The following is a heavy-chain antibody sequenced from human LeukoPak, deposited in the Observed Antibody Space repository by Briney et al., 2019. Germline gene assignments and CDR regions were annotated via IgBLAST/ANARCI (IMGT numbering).Heavy chain of an antibody. CDR2: ISWDGGST. J-gene: IGHJ6*02. CDR3: AREYQLPDDYYYYYGMDV. CDR1: GFTFDDCT. Sequence: GGSLRLSCAASGFTFDDCTMHWVRQAPGKGLEWVSLISWDGGSTYYADSVKGRFTISRDNSKNSLYLQMNSLRTEDTALYYCAREYQLPDDYYYYYGMDVWGQGTTVTVSS. V-gene: IGHV3-43*01. D-gene: IGHD2-2*01.